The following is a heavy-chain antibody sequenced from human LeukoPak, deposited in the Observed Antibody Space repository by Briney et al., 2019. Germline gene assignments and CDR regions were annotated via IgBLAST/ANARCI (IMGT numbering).Heavy chain of an antibody. V-gene: IGHV4-31*03. CDR2: IYYTGST. J-gene: IGHJ4*02. D-gene: IGHD3-10*01. CDR1: GGSISSVGYY. CDR3: ARATMVRNVAIDY. Sequence: PSQTLSLTCTVSGGSISSVGYYWSWIRQHPGKGLEWIGYIYYTGSTYYNPSLESRVTISVDTFKNQFSLKVRSVTAADTAVYYCARATMVRNVAIDYWGQGTLVTVSS.